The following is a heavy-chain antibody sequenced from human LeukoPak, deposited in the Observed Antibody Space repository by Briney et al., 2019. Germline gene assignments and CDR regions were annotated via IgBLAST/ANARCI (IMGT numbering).Heavy chain of an antibody. CDR2: TNPNSGGT. V-gene: IGHV1-2*06. D-gene: IGHD4-17*01. Sequence: ASVKVSCKASGYTFTGYYMHWVRQAAGQGLEWMGRTNPNSGGTNYAQKFQGRVTMTRDTSISTAYMELSRLRSDDTAVYYCARRGASDYGEYDWYFEFRGRGTLVTVAS. CDR1: GYTFTGYY. J-gene: IGHJ2*01. CDR3: ARRGASDYGEYDWYFEF.